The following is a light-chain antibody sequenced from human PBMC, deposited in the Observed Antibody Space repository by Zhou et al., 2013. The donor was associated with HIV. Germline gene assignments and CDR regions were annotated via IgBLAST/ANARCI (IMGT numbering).Light chain of an antibody. CDR1: QTVRGN. Sequence: ELVLTQSPGTLSLSPGERATLSCRASQTVRGNYLAWYQQKPGQAPRLLIYHASTRATGIPARFSGSGSGTEFTLTISSLQSEDFAVYYCQQNNDWVSFGPGTRVDI. CDR3: QQNNDWVS. CDR2: HAS. V-gene: IGKV3-15*01. J-gene: IGKJ3*01.